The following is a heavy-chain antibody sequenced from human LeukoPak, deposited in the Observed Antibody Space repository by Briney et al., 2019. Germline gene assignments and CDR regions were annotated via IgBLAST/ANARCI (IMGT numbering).Heavy chain of an antibody. CDR3: ARSLAARHYYYYYMDV. CDR2: INHSGST. D-gene: IGHD6-6*01. V-gene: IGHV4-34*01. J-gene: IGHJ6*03. CDR1: GGSFSGYY. Sequence: SETLSLTCAVYGGSFSGYYWSWIRQPPGKGLEWIGEINHSGSTNYNPSLKSRVTISVDTSKNQFSLKLSSVTAADTAVYYCARSLAARHYYYYYMDVWGKGTTVTVSS.